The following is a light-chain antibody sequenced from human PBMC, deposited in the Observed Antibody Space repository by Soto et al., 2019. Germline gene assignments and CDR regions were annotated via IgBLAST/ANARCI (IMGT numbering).Light chain of an antibody. V-gene: IGLV2-14*03. Sequence: QSALTQPASVSGSPGQSITISCTGTSSDIGGYNYVSWYKQHPGKAPKLIINYVTNRPSGVSNRFSGSKSGNTASLTISGLQADDECDYYCSSYTSTASYVFGTGTKVTVL. CDR1: SSDIGGYNY. J-gene: IGLJ1*01. CDR2: YVT. CDR3: SSYTSTASYV.